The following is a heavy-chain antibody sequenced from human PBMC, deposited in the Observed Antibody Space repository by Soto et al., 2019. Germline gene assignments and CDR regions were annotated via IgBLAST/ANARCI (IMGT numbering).Heavy chain of an antibody. J-gene: IGHJ6*02. Sequence: GGALRLSCTASGLNFSSYAMHWVRQAPGKGLDWVAVICRDGSKKLYGDFVRGRFDISRDNSKNTVFLHLADLRAEDTALYSCATEWTPPTTRYYGLDVWGQGTTVTVSS. D-gene: IGHD1-1*01. V-gene: IGHV3-33*03. CDR2: ICRDGSKK. CDR3: ATEWTPPTTRYYGLDV. CDR1: GLNFSSYA.